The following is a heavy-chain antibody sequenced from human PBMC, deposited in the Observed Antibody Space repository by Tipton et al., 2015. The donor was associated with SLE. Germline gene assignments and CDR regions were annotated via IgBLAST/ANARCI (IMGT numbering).Heavy chain of an antibody. CDR2: IYYSGST. Sequence: LRLSCTVSGGSISSHYWSWIRQPPGKGLEWIGYIYYSGSTNYNPSLKSRVAISVDTSKNQFSLKLSSVTAADTAVYYCASNIAAAGGSGYFDYWGQGTLVTVSS. CDR3: ASNIAAAGGSGYFDY. J-gene: IGHJ4*02. V-gene: IGHV4-59*11. CDR1: GGSISSHY. D-gene: IGHD6-13*01.